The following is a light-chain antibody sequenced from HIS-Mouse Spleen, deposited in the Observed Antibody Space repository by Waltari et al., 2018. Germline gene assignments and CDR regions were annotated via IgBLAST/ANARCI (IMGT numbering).Light chain of an antibody. CDR2: GNI. CDR1: SSNIGAGYD. Sequence: SSNIGAGYDVHWYQQLPGTAPKPLIYGNINRPSGVPDRFSGSKSGTSASLAITGLQAEDEADYYCQSYDSSLSSYVVFGGGTKLTVL. CDR3: QSYDSSLSSYVV. J-gene: IGLJ2*01. V-gene: IGLV1-40*01.